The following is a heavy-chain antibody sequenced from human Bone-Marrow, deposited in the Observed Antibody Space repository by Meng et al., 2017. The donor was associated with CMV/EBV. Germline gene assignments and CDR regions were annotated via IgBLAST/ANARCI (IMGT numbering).Heavy chain of an antibody. CDR2: IKQDGSEK. J-gene: IGHJ4*02. CDR3: ARAFVAAAGTRLADY. Sequence: GESLKISCAASGFTFSSYWMTWVRRAPGKGLEWVANIKQDGSEKYYVDSVKGRFTISRDNAKNSLFLQMNSLRAEDTAVYYCARAFVAAAGTRLADYWGQGTLVTFSS. D-gene: IGHD6-13*01. V-gene: IGHV3-7*01. CDR1: GFTFSSYW.